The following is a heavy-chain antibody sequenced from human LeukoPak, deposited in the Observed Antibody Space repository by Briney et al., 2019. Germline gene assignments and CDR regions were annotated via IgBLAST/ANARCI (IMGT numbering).Heavy chain of an antibody. CDR3: AKGSYYDSSGYVDAFDI. Sequence: GGSLRLSCAASGFTVSSNYMSWVRQAPGKGLEWVSVIYSGGSTYYADSVKGRFTISRDNSKSTLYLQMNSLRAEDTAVYYCAKGSYYDSSGYVDAFDIWGQGTVVTVSS. CDR2: IYSGGST. CDR1: GFTVSSNY. J-gene: IGHJ3*02. D-gene: IGHD3-22*01. V-gene: IGHV3-66*01.